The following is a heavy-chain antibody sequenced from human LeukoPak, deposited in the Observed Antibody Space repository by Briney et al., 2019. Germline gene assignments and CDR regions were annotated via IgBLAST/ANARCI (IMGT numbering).Heavy chain of an antibody. J-gene: IGHJ4*02. CDR3: ARDSSGWYTEGYFDY. CDR1: GYTFTSYA. Sequence: EASVKVSCKASGYTFTSYAMHWVRQAPGQRLEWMGWINAGNGNTKYSQKFQGRVTITRDTSASTAYMELSSLRSEDTAVYYCARDSSGWYTEGYFDYWGQGTQVTVSS. CDR2: INAGNGNT. V-gene: IGHV1-3*01. D-gene: IGHD6-19*01.